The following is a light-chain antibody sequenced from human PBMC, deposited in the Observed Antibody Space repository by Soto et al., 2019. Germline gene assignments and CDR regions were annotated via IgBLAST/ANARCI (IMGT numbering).Light chain of an antibody. J-gene: IGKJ4*01. Sequence: IQMTQSPSSLSATIGDRVTLTFLAWYQQKPGKAPKLLIYAASTLQTGVPSRFSGSGSGTEFTLTISSLQPDDFATYYCQQYNSFALTFGGGTKVDI. V-gene: IGKV1-9*01. CDR2: AAS. CDR3: QQYNSFALT.